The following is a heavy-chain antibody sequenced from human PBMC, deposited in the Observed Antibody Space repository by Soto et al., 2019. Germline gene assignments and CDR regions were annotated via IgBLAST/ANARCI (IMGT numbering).Heavy chain of an antibody. D-gene: IGHD6-19*01. CDR2: ISAYNRNT. V-gene: IGHV1-18*01. CDR3: ARAAEASGWPWDPPDS. CDR1: GFTFSNYG. J-gene: IGHJ4*02. Sequence: QIQLVQSGAEVKTPGASVKVSCKASGFTFSNYGFYWVRQAPGQGLERMGWISAYNRNTDYAQNLQGRVTMTTDTSTSTVYIELRSLISDDTAVYYCARAAEASGWPWDPPDSWGQGTLVTVSS.